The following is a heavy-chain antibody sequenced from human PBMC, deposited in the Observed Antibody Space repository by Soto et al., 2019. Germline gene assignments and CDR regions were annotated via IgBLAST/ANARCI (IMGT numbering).Heavy chain of an antibody. J-gene: IGHJ4*02. D-gene: IGHD6-13*01. Sequence: GGSLRLSCAASGFTFNSYGMHWVRQAPGKGLEWVVVISFDGRNTYYADSVKGRFTISRDNSKNTLYLQMNSLRTEDTAVYYCARRGPGTYFDYWGQGTLVTVSS. CDR2: ISFDGRNT. V-gene: IGHV3-30*03. CDR3: ARRGPGTYFDY. CDR1: GFTFNSYG.